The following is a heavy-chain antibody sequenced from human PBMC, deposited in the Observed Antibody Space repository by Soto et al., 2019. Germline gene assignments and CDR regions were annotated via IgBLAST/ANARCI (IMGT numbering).Heavy chain of an antibody. J-gene: IGHJ6*02. D-gene: IGHD3-9*01. Sequence: ASVKVSCKASGYTFTDYYMHWVRQAPGQGLEWMGWINPNSGNTNYAQKLQGRVTMTTDTSTSTVYMELRSLRSDDTAVYYCARGRYDILTGYYIDMDVWGQGTTVTVSS. CDR3: ARGRYDILTGYYIDMDV. V-gene: IGHV1-18*04. CDR1: GYTFTDYY. CDR2: INPNSGNT.